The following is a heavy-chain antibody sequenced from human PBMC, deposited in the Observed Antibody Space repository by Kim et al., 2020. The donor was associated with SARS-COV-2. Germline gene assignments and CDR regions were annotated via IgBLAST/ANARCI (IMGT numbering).Heavy chain of an antibody. D-gene: IGHD6-13*01. V-gene: IGHV1-18*04. CDR2: ISAYNGNT. Sequence: ASVKVSCKASGYTFTSYGISWVRQAPGQGLEWMGWISAYNGNTNYAQKLQGRVTMTTDTSTSTAYMELRSLRSDDTAVYYCARVRDLQLVPGVLSTSDMDVWGQGTTVTVSS. CDR3: ARVRDLQLVPGVLSTSDMDV. J-gene: IGHJ6*02. CDR1: GYTFTSYG.